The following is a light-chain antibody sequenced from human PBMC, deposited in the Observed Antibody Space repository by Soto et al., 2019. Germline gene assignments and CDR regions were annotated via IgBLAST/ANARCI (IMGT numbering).Light chain of an antibody. Sequence: QSVLAQPSSVSGSPGQSITISCTGTSTDVGGYNYVSWYQHHSGKAPKLLIYEVTNRPSGVSDRFSGSKSGTSAFLAITGLQAEDEADYYCQSNDSRLTGYVFGSGTKVTV. CDR1: STDVGGYNY. V-gene: IGLV2-14*01. J-gene: IGLJ1*01. CDR3: QSNDSRLTGYV. CDR2: EVT.